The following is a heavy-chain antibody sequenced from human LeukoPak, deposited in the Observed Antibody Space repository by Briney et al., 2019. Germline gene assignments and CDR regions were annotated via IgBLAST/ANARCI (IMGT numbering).Heavy chain of an antibody. Sequence: GGSLRLSCAASGFTFISYAVNWLRQAPGKGLEWVSGISGSGGSTYYSDSVKGRFTISRDNSKNTLYLQMNSLRAEDTAVCYFVKATCSSTICYSVFPFDVFDVWGQGTMVTVSS. D-gene: IGHD2-2*01. CDR1: GFTFISYA. CDR2: ISGSGGST. CDR3: VKATCSSTICYSVFPFDVFDV. V-gene: IGHV3-23*01. J-gene: IGHJ3*01.